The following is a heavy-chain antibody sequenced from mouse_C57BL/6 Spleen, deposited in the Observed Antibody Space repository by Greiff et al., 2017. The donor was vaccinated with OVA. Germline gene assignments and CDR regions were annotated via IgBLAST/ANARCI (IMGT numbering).Heavy chain of an antibody. CDR3: ARPITTVVATGAMDY. J-gene: IGHJ4*01. Sequence: QVQLQQPGAELVKPGASVKLSCKASGYTFTSYWMHWVKQRPGQGLEWIGMIHPNSGSTNYNEKFKSKATLTVDKSSSTAYMQLSSLTSEDSAVYYGARPITTVVATGAMDYWGQGTSVTVSS. CDR2: IHPNSGST. D-gene: IGHD1-1*01. CDR1: GYTFTSYW. V-gene: IGHV1-64*01.